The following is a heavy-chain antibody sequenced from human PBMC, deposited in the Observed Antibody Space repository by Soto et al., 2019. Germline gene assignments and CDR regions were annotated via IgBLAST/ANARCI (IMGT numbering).Heavy chain of an antibody. D-gene: IGHD4-17*01. CDR1: GFTFDDYA. J-gene: IGHJ4*02. V-gene: IGHV3-9*01. CDR2: ISWDSDDI. CDR3: ARDVDADFRTDFDY. Sequence: GGSLRLSCAAFGFTFDDYAMHWVRQAPGKGLEWVSGISWDSDDIDYAGSVKGRLTISRDNAKNSVYLEMESLRDEDTALYYCARDVDADFRTDFDYWGRGT.